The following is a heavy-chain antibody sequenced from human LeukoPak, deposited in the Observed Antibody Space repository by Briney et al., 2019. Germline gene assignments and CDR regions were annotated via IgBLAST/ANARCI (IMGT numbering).Heavy chain of an antibody. CDR2: IIPIFGTA. V-gene: IGHV1-69*05. CDR1: GGTFSSYA. J-gene: IGHJ4*02. Sequence: SVKVSCKASGGTFSSYAISWVRQAPGQGLEWMGWIIPIFGTANYAQKFQGRVTITTHESTSTAYMELSSLRSEDTAVYYCARALQRRWLQRYYFDYWGQGTLVTVSS. CDR3: ARALQRRWLQRYYFDY. D-gene: IGHD5-24*01.